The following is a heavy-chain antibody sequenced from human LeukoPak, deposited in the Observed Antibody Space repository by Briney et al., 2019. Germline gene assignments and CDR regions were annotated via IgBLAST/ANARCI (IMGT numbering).Heavy chain of an antibody. V-gene: IGHV3-7*01. D-gene: IGHD4-17*01. CDR1: GFTFSSNA. CDR3: AREGTTVTRYYYYYGMDV. CDR2: IKQDGSEK. J-gene: IGHJ6*02. Sequence: GGSLRLSCAASGFTFSSNAMSWVRQAPGKGLEWVANIKQDGSEKYYVDSVKGRFTISRDNAKNSLYLQMNSLRAEDTAVYYCAREGTTVTRYYYYYGMDVWGQGTTVTVSS.